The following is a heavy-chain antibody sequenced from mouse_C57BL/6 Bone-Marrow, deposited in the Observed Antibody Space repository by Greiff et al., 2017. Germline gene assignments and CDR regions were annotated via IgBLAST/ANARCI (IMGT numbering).Heavy chain of an antibody. CDR2: IYPGNGDT. V-gene: IGHV1-12*01. J-gene: IGHJ4*01. D-gene: IGHD1-1*01. CDR1: GYTFTSYN. CDR3: ASGGNYYGSSYDYAMDY. Sequence: QVQLKQSGAELVRPGASVKMSCKASGYTFTSYNMHWVKQTPRQGLEWIGAIYPGNGDTSYNQKFKGKATLTVDKSSSTANMQLSSLTSEDSAVYFWASGGNYYGSSYDYAMDYWGQGTSVTVSA.